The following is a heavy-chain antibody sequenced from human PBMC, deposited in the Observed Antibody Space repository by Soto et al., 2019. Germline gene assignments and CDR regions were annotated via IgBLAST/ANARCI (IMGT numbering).Heavy chain of an antibody. CDR1: GGTFSSYA. V-gene: IGHV1-69*13. J-gene: IGHJ6*02. Sequence: GASVKVSCKASGGTFSSYAISWVRQAPGQGLEWMGGIIPIFGTANYAQKFQGRVTITADESTSTAYMELSSLRSEDTAVYYCARAGLEQNYYYYGMDVWGQGTTVTVSS. CDR2: IIPIFGTA. D-gene: IGHD1-1*01. CDR3: ARAGLEQNYYYYGMDV.